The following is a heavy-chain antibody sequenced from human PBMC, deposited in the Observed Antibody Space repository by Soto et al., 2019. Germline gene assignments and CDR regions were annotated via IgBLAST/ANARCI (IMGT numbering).Heavy chain of an antibody. CDR2: ITASGGST. Sequence: GGSLRLSCAASGFTFSSYTMTWVRQAPGKGLEWVSAITASGGSTYYADSVKGRFTISRDNSKNTIYLQMNNLRAEGTALYYCAKIRGIAVDFFDYWGQGTLVTVSS. D-gene: IGHD6-19*01. CDR1: GFTFSSYT. V-gene: IGHV3-23*01. J-gene: IGHJ4*02. CDR3: AKIRGIAVDFFDY.